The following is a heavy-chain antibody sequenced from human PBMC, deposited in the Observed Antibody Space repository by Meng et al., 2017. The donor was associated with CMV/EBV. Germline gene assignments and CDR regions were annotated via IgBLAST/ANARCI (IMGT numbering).Heavy chain of an antibody. J-gene: IGHJ6*02. CDR2: INRGDSVI. V-gene: IGHV3-48*03. CDR1: TFTLSNHD. Sequence: GGSLRLSCSSSTFTLSNHDMNWVRQAPGKGLEWLSHINRGDSVIAYADSVRGRFTTSRDIAKNSLYLQMNSLRVEDTALYYCTKDQGISGYSMDVWGQGTTVTVSS. CDR3: TKDQGISGYSMDV. D-gene: IGHD3-3*01.